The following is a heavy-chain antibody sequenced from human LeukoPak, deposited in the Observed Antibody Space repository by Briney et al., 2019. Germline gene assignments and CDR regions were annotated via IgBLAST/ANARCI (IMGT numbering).Heavy chain of an antibody. CDR2: IGTAGDT. CDR3: ARALRYDSSGPTDAFDI. J-gene: IGHJ3*02. V-gene: IGHV3-13*01. CDR1: GFTFSSYD. Sequence: GGSLRLSCAASGFTFSSYDMHWVRQGTGKGLEWVSGIGTAGDTYYPDSAKGGFTISSENAKNSLYLQMNSLSAGDTAVYYCARALRYDSSGPTDAFDIWGQGTMVTISS. D-gene: IGHD3-22*01.